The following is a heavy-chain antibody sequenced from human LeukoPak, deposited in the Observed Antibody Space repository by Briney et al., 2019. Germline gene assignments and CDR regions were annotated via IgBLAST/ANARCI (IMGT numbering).Heavy chain of an antibody. V-gene: IGHV1-46*01. CDR1: GYSFTTYY. D-gene: IGHD3-10*01. CDR3: ARGPSITMVRGGQWYYYMDV. J-gene: IGHJ6*03. Sequence: EASVKVSCKASGYSFTTYYMHWVRQAPGQGLEWMGLINPSGGSTNYAQKFQGRVTMTRDTSTSTVYMELSSLRSEDTAVYYCARGPSITMVRGGQWYYYMDVWGKGTTVTISS. CDR2: INPSGGST.